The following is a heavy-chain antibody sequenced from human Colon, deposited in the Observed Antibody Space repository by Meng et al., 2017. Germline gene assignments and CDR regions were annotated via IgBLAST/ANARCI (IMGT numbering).Heavy chain of an antibody. Sequence: HVPLRASGPGLVSPSQTLSLTCTLSGASVSSGNYYWSWIRQPPGKGLEWIGYISNSGSTHYNPSLKSQVTMSLDTSKNQFSLKLSSLTAADTAVYYCARDDTGRLDYWGQGTLVTVSS. J-gene: IGHJ4*02. CDR2: ISNSGST. CDR1: GASVSSGNYY. D-gene: IGHD3-10*01. CDR3: ARDDTGRLDY. V-gene: IGHV4-61*01.